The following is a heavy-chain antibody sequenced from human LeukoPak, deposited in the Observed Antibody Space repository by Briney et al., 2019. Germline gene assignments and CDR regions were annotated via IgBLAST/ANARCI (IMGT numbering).Heavy chain of an antibody. CDR2: INHSGST. V-gene: IGHV4-34*08. J-gene: IGHJ4*02. D-gene: IGHD3-22*01. Sequence: GSLRLSCAASGFTFSSYWMSWVRQPPGKGLEWIGEINHSGSTNYNPSLKSRVTISVDTSKNQFSLKLSSVTAADTAVYYCACSSGYYYQFDYWGQGTLVTVSS. CDR1: GFTFSSYW. CDR3: ACSSGYYYQFDY.